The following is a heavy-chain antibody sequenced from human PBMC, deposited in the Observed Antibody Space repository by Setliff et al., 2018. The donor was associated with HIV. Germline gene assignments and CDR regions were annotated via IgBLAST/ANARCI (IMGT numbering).Heavy chain of an antibody. CDR1: DGSISSYY. CDR3: ARGLYYGDYGY. Sequence: PSETLSLTCTVSDGSISSYYWSWIRQPAGKGLEWIAYISYSGSTNYNPSLQSRVTISADTSKNQFSLNLSSVTAADTAVYYCARGLYYGDYGYWGQGTLVTVSS. J-gene: IGHJ4*02. V-gene: IGHV4-59*12. CDR2: ISYSGST. D-gene: IGHD4-17*01.